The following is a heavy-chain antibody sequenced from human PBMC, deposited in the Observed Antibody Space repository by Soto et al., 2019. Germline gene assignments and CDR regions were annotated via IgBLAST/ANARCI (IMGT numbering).Heavy chain of an antibody. CDR2: IIPIFGTA. CDR3: ARRAGYSSGWLSDY. J-gene: IGHJ4*02. CDR1: GGTFSSYA. D-gene: IGHD6-19*01. V-gene: IGHV1-69*06. Sequence: ASVKVSCKASGGTFSSYAISWVRQAPGQGLEWMGGIIPIFGTANYAQKFQGRVTITADKSTSTAYMELSSLRSEDTAVYYCARRAGYSSGWLSDYWGQGTLVTVSS.